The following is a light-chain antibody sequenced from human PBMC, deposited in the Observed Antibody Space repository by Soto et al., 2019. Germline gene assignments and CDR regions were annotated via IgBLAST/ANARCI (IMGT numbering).Light chain of an antibody. Sequence: IVLTQSPGTLSLSPGERATLSCGASQSVTNNFLAWYKQNPGQAPRPLIYGASSRATGVPDRIRGSGSGTAYTLTISRLEPGDFAVYYCQKYRAALFTFGPGTKVDI. CDR1: QSVTNNF. J-gene: IGKJ3*01. CDR2: GAS. V-gene: IGKV3-20*01. CDR3: QKYRAALFT.